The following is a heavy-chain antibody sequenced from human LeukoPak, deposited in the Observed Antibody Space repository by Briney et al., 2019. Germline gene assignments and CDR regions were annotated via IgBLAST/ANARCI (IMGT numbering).Heavy chain of an antibody. CDR2: ISGSGGST. J-gene: IGHJ6*02. CDR3: AKRYCSGGSCYRRNYYGMGV. V-gene: IGHV3-23*01. Sequence: PGGSLRLSCAASGFTFSSYAMSWVRQAPGKGLEWVSAISGSGGSTYYADSVKGRFTISRDNSKNTLYLQMNSLRAEDTAVYYCAKRYCSGGSCYRRNYYGMGVWGQGTTVTVSS. CDR1: GFTFSSYA. D-gene: IGHD2-15*01.